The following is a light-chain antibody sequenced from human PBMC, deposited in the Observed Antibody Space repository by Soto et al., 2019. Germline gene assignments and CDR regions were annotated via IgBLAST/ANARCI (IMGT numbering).Light chain of an antibody. CDR1: SSNIGSNT. CDR2: SNN. J-gene: IGLJ1*01. CDR3: AAWDDSLNAYV. V-gene: IGLV1-44*01. Sequence: QSVLTQPPSASGTPGQRVTISCSGSSSNIGSNTVNWYLQLPGTAPKLLIYSNNLRPSGVPDRFSGSTSGTSASLAISGLQSEDEADYYCAAWDDSLNAYVFGTATKLTVL.